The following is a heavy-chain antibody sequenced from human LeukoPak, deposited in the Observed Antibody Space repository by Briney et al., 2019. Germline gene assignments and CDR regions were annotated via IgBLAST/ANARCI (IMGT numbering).Heavy chain of an antibody. CDR3: ASLRYCSSTSCPKNYFDY. J-gene: IGHJ4*02. CDR2: ISSSSSYI. D-gene: IGHD2-2*01. Sequence: TGGSLRLSCAASGFTFSSYSMNWVRQAPGKGLEWVSSISSSSSYIYYADSVKGRFTISRDNAKNSLYLQMNSLRAEDTAVYYCASLRYCSSTSCPKNYFDYWGQGTLVTVSS. CDR1: GFTFSSYS. V-gene: IGHV3-21*01.